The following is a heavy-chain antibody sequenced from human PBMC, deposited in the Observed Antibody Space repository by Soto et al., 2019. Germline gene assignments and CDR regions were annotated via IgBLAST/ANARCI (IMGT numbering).Heavy chain of an antibody. CDR1: GYTFTSYW. J-gene: IGHJ6*03. V-gene: IGHV5-51*03. D-gene: IGHD4-4*01. CDR2: IFSGDSDT. CDR3: ARLHQDYSNYDYYYYIDV. Sequence: EVQLVQSGAEVKKPGESLKISCKGSGYTFTSYWIGWVRQMPGKGLEWMGIIFSGDSDTRYSPSFQGQVTISADKSIRTAYLQWSSLKASDTAMYYCARLHQDYSNYDYYYYIDVWGKGTTVTVSS.